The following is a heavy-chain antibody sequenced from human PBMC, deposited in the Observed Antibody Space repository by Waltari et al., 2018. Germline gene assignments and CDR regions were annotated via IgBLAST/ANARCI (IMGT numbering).Heavy chain of an antibody. J-gene: IGHJ6*02. CDR3: ARDRDIVATTRGNYYGMDV. V-gene: IGHV4-61*01. Sequence: QVQLQESGPGLVKPSETLSLTCTVSGGSVSSGSYYWSWIGQPPGKGLEWIGYIYYSGSTNYNPSLKSRVTISVDTSKNQFSLKLSSVTAADTAVYYCARDRDIVATTRGNYYGMDVWGQGTTVTVSS. CDR1: GGSVSSGSYY. CDR2: IYYSGST. D-gene: IGHD5-12*01.